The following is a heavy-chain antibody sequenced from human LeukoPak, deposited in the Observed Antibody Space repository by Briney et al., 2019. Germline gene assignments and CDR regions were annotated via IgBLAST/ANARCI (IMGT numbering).Heavy chain of an antibody. Sequence: PSETLSLTCAVYGGSFSGYYWSWIRQPPGKGLEWIGEINHSGSTNYNPSLMSRVTISVDTSKNQFSLKLSSVTAADTTVYYCARDEGRSAYYYGSGSYYPFDYWGQGTLVTVSS. J-gene: IGHJ4*02. CDR1: GGSFSGYY. CDR3: ARDEGRSAYYYGSGSYYPFDY. D-gene: IGHD3-10*01. V-gene: IGHV4-34*01. CDR2: INHSGST.